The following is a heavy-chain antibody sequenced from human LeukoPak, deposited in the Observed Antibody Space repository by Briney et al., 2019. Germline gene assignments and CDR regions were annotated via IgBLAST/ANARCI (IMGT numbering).Heavy chain of an antibody. CDR3: ARGIGIAAHYFDY. Sequence: SETLSLTCTVSGGSISSYYWSWIRQPPGKGLEWIGYIYYSGSTNYNPSLKSRVTISVDTSKNQFSLKLSSVTAADTAVYYCARGIGIAAHYFDYWGQGTLVTVSS. CDR1: GGSISSYY. D-gene: IGHD6-13*01. J-gene: IGHJ4*02. V-gene: IGHV4-59*01. CDR2: IYYSGST.